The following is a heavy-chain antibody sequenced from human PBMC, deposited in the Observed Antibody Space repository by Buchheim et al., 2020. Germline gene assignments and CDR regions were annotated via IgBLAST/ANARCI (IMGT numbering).Heavy chain of an antibody. CDR1: GYSFTSYW. CDR3: ARQADFWSGYADS. V-gene: IGHV5-51*01. D-gene: IGHD3-3*01. Sequence: EVQLVQSRAEVKKAGESLKISCKGSGYSFTSYWIAWVRQMPGKGLEWMGIIYPGDSDTSYNPAFQGQVTISADKSISTAFLQGSSLKASDTALYYCARQADFWSGYADSWGQGTL. J-gene: IGHJ4*02. CDR2: IYPGDSDT.